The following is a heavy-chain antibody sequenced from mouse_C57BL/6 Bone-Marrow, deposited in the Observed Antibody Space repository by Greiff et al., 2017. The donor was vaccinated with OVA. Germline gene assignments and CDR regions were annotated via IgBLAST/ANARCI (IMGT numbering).Heavy chain of an antibody. CDR3: ARCLFITTVVAPFDY. Sequence: VKLMESGAELVKPGASVKLSCKASGYTFTSYWMHWVKQRPGQGLEWIGMIHPNSGSTNYNEKFKSKATLTVDKSSSTAYMQLSSLTSEDSAVYYCARCLFITTVVAPFDYWGQGTTLTVSS. V-gene: IGHV1-64*01. J-gene: IGHJ2*01. CDR2: IHPNSGST. CDR1: GYTFTSYW. D-gene: IGHD1-1*01.